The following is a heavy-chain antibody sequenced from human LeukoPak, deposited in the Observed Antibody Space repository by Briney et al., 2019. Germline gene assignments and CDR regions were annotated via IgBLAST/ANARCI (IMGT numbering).Heavy chain of an antibody. CDR3: ARARTNYYGSGSSTQTFDY. CDR1: GGSFSGYY. V-gene: IGHV4-34*01. D-gene: IGHD3-10*01. Sequence: SETLSLTCAVYGGSFSGYYWSWIRQPPGKGLEWIGEINHSGSTNYNPSLKSRVTISVDTSKNQFSLKLSSVTAEDTAVYYCARARTNYYGSGSSTQTFDYWGQGTLVTVSS. J-gene: IGHJ4*02. CDR2: INHSGST.